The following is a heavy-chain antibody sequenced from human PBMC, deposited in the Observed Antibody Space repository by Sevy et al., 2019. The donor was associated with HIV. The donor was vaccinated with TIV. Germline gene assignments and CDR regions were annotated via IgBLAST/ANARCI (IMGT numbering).Heavy chain of an antibody. J-gene: IGHJ3*02. CDR3: ARYNYDFDAFDI. Sequence: SGPTLVNPTQTLTLTCTFSGFSLSTSGVGVGWIRQPPGKALEWLALIYWDNDKRYSPSLKSRLTITKETSKNQVVLTMTNMDPVDTATYYCARYNYDFDAFDIWGQGTMVTVSS. D-gene: IGHD5-18*01. CDR1: GFSLSTSGVG. V-gene: IGHV2-5*02. CDR2: IYWDNDK.